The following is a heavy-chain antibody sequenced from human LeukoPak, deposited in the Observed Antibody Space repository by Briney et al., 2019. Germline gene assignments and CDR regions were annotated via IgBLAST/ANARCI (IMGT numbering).Heavy chain of an antibody. CDR1: GYTFTGYY. CDR2: INPNSGGT. D-gene: IGHD2-2*01. V-gene: IGHV1-2*06. J-gene: IGHJ4*02. Sequence: GASVTVSFTASGYTFTGYYMHWVRQAPGQGLEWMGRINPNSGGTNYAQKFQGRVTMTRDTSISTAYMELSRLRSDDTAVYYCARTLYCRSTSCFKFDYWGQGTLVTVSS. CDR3: ARTLYCRSTSCFKFDY.